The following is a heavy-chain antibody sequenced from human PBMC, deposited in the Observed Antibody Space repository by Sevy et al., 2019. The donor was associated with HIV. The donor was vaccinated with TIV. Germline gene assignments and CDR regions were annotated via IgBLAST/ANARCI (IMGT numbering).Heavy chain of an antibody. CDR1: GFTFSNYD. J-gene: IGHJ3*01. Sequence: GGSLRLSCAASGFTFSNYDMHWVRQAAGKGLEWVSGIGTAGGTYYSDSVKGRFTISRENAKNSLYFQMNGLRTGDTAFYYCARATVRGHIIGAFDVWGRGTMVTVSS. V-gene: IGHV3-13*01. CDR3: ARATVRGHIIGAFDV. CDR2: IGTAGGT. D-gene: IGHD3-10*01.